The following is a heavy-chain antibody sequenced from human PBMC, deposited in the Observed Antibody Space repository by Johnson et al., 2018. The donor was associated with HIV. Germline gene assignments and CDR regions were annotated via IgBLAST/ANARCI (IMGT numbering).Heavy chain of an antibody. D-gene: IGHD3-10*01. CDR1: GFTFSSYD. Sequence: VQLVESGGGLVQPGGSLRLSCAASGFTFSSYDMHWVRQATGKGLEWVSGIDWNGGSSGYADSVKGRFSISRDNGKNSLYLQMNSLRAEDTALYYCANGWFSGAFDLWGQGTMVTVSS. CDR2: IDWNGGSS. J-gene: IGHJ3*01. V-gene: IGHV3-20*04. CDR3: ANGWFSGAFDL.